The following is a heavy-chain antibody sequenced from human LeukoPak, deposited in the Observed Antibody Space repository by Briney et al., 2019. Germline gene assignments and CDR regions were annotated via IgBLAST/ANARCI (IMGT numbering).Heavy chain of an antibody. CDR3: ANGPTSSGYFSYFDY. CDR1: GFTFSSYT. D-gene: IGHD3-22*01. Sequence: PGGSLRLSCAASGFTFSSYTMNWVRQAPGKGLEWVSSISRRSTYIYYADSVKGRFTISRDNAKNSLYLQMNSLRVEDTALYYCANGPTSSGYFSYFDYWGQGTPVTVSS. V-gene: IGHV3-21*01. CDR2: ISRRSTYI. J-gene: IGHJ4*02.